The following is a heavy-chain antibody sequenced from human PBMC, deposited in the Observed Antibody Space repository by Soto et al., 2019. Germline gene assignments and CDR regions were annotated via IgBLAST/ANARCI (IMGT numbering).Heavy chain of an antibody. CDR1: VFTFSSYG. CDR2: ISGSGRNT. CDR3: ALASRARLRPCDAFDI. Sequence: EVQLLESGGGLVQRGGSLRLSCAASVFTFSSYGMSWVRQAPGKGLEWVSAISGSGRNTYYADSVKGRFTISRDNSKNTLYLQMNSLIADDTAVYYCALASRARLRPCDAFDIWGQGTMVTVSS. J-gene: IGHJ3*02. D-gene: IGHD2-21*01. V-gene: IGHV3-23*01.